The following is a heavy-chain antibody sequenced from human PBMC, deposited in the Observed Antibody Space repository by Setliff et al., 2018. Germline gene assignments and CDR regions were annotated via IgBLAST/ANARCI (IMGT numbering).Heavy chain of an antibody. V-gene: IGHV1-18*01. CDR1: GYTFSRYG. CDR3: ARAGRNNYDSSGYYYDLYYNNYMDV. CDR2: ISAYNGNT. J-gene: IGHJ6*03. Sequence: ASVKVSCKASGYTFSRYGISWVRQAPGQGLEWMGWISAYNGNTNYAQKLQGRVTMTTDTSTSTAYMELRSLRSDDTAVYYCARAGRNNYDSSGYYYDLYYNNYMDVWGKGTTVTVSS. D-gene: IGHD3-22*01.